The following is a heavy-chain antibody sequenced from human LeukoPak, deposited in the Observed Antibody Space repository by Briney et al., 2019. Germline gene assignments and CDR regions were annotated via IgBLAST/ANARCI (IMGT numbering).Heavy chain of an antibody. CDR2: INQPGSQK. CDR1: GFTFSYSW. Sequence: GGSLRLSCVASGFTFSYSWMIWVRQAPGKGLEWVANINQPGSQKYHVDSVKGRFTISRDISKNTLYLQMNNLRAEDSALYYCARGGRGSAAVVAPRSFDIWGQGTMVTVSS. CDR3: ARGGRGSAAVVAPRSFDI. D-gene: IGHD3-22*01. V-gene: IGHV3-7*03. J-gene: IGHJ3*02.